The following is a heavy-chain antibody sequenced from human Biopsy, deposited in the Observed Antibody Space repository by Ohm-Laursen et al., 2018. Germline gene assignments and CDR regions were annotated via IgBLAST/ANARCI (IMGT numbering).Heavy chain of an antibody. V-gene: IGHV4-59*01. D-gene: IGHD3-3*01. J-gene: IGHJ5*02. CDR1: GGSIISYY. Sequence: TLSLTCSVSGGSIISYYWTWIRQPPGKGLEWIGHVYNGGITNYNPSLESRVTISKDTSKNQFSLQVNSVTAADTAVYYCARTPRDSFWSGSYRRGLRFDPWGQGTLVIVSS. CDR2: VYNGGIT. CDR3: ARTPRDSFWSGSYRRGLRFDP.